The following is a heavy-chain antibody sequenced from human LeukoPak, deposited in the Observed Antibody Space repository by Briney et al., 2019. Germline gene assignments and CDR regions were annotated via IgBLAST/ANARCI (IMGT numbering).Heavy chain of an antibody. V-gene: IGHV3-33*01. CDR1: GFTFSSYG. CDR3: ARAAYGSGSYYFDY. CDR2: IWYDGSNK. D-gene: IGHD3-10*01. Sequence: GGSLRLSCAASGFTFSSYGMHWVRQAPGKGLEWVAVIWYDGSNKYYADSVKGRFTISRDNSKNTLYLQMNSLRAEDTAVYYCARAAYGSGSYYFDYWGQGTLVTVSS. J-gene: IGHJ4*02.